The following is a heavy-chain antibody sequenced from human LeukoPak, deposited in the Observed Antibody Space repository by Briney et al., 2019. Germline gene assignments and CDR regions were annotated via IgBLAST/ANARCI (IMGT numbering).Heavy chain of an antibody. CDR2: INPNSGGT. CDR1: GYTFTSYY. J-gene: IGHJ5*02. CDR3: AVVEVPDWGWFDP. D-gene: IGHD7-27*01. Sequence: VASVKVSCKASGYTFTSYYMHWVRQAPGQGLEWMGWINPNSGGTNYAQKFQGRVTMTRDTSISTAYMELSRLRSDDTAVYYCAVVEVPDWGWFDPWGQGTLVTVSS. V-gene: IGHV1-2*02.